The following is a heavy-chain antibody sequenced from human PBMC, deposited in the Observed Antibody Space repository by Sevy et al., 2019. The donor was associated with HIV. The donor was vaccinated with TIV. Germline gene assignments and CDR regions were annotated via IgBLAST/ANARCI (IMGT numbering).Heavy chain of an antibody. CDR1: GASISRSSYA. Sequence: SETLSLTCTVSGASISRSSYAWGWIRQPPGKGLEWVGSIFYSGRTQYNPALNSRVTIYADTSKNQFSLTLSSVTVADTAVYYCARHGGLVDRAFDFWGQGALVTVSS. CDR2: IFYSGRT. J-gene: IGHJ4*02. CDR3: ARHGGLVDRAFDF. D-gene: IGHD3-10*01. V-gene: IGHV4-39*01.